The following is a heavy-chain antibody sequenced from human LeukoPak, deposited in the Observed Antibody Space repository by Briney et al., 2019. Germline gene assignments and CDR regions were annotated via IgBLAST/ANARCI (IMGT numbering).Heavy chain of an antibody. CDR1: GFTFSSYG. Sequence: GGSLRLSCAASGFTFSSYGMHWVRQAPGKGLEWVAVIWDDGITKHYADSVKGRFTISRDDSKNTLYLQMNSLRAEDTAVYYCARGKASGGYSGYGLDAFDIWGQGTMVTVSS. V-gene: IGHV3-33*01. CDR3: ARGKASGGYSGYGLDAFDI. D-gene: IGHD5-12*01. J-gene: IGHJ3*02. CDR2: IWDDGITK.